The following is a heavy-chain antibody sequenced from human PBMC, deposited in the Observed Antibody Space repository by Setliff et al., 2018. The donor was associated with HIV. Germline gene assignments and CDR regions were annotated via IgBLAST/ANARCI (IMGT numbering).Heavy chain of an antibody. Sequence: GGSLRLSCAASGFTFSSFGMHWVRQAPGKGLEWVSGISWNSGSIGYADSVKGRFTISRDNAKNSLYLQMNSLRAEDMALYYCAKDRGGGWDAFDIWGQGTMVTVSS. J-gene: IGHJ3*02. V-gene: IGHV3-9*03. D-gene: IGHD6-19*01. CDR3: AKDRGGGWDAFDI. CDR2: ISWNSGSI. CDR1: GFTFSSFG.